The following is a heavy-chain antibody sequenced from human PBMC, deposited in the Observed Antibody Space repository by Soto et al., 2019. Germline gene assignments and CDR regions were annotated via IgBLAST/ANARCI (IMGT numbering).Heavy chain of an antibody. CDR3: AILLGVYAVRGYLED. J-gene: IGHJ4*02. Sequence: EVQLLESGGGLVQPGGSLRLSCAASGFALTTYPMSWVRQAPGKGLEWVSAISGSGATTYYPDSVRGRFTISRDDSTNTVSLQMTSLRVEDTAGYYCAILLGVYAVRGYLEDWGQGVRVTVSS. D-gene: IGHD3-10*01. CDR1: GFALTTYP. CDR2: ISGSGATT. V-gene: IGHV3-23*01.